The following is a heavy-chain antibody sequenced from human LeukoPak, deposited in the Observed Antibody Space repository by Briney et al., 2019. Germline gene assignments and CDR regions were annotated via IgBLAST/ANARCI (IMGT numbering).Heavy chain of an antibody. V-gene: IGHV4-39*01. CDR3: ANRSPDSSAYYFDY. J-gene: IGHJ4*02. D-gene: IGHD3-22*01. CDR1: GGSISSSSYY. Sequence: PSETLSLTCTVSGGSISSSSYYWGWIRHPPGKGLEWIGSIYYSGSTYYNPSLKSRVTISVDTSKNQFSLKLSSVTAADTAVYYCANRSPDSSAYYFDYWGQGTLVTVSS. CDR2: IYYSGST.